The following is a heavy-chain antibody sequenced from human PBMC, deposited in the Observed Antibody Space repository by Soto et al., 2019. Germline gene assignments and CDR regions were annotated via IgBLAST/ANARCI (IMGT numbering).Heavy chain of an antibody. CDR2: ISSSSSYI. V-gene: IGHV3-21*01. D-gene: IGHD2-2*01. J-gene: IGHJ6*02. Sequence: GSLRLSCAASGFTFSSYSMNWVRQAPGKGLEWVSSISSSSSYIYYADSVKGRFTISRDNAKNSLYLQMNSLRAEDTAVYYCARTLYCSSTSCYGYGMDVWGQGTTVTVSS. CDR1: GFTFSSYS. CDR3: ARTLYCSSTSCYGYGMDV.